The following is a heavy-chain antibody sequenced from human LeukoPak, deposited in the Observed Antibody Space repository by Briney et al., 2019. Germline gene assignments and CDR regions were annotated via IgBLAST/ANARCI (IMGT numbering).Heavy chain of an antibody. CDR3: ARDRDSATDSGY. CDR1: GYTFTSYG. J-gene: IGHJ4*02. V-gene: IGHV1-18*01. CDR2: ISAYNGNT. Sequence: ASVKVSCKASGYTFTSYGISWVRQAPGQGLEWMGWISAYNGNTNYAQKLQGRVTMTTDTSTSTAYMELRSLRSDDTAVYYCARDRDSATDSGYWGQGALVTVSS. D-gene: IGHD6-19*01.